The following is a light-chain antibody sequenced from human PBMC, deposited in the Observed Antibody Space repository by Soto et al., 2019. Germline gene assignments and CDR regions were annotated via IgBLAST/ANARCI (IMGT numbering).Light chain of an antibody. CDR3: QQYNNWPPYT. J-gene: IGKJ2*01. Sequence: EIVMTQSPAILSVSPGERATLSCRASQSVSSNLAWFQQKPGQAPRLLIYGASTRATNIPVRFSGSGSGTEFTLTISSLQSEDFAVYYCQQYNNWPPYTFGQGTKLEI. CDR2: GAS. V-gene: IGKV3-15*01. CDR1: QSVSSN.